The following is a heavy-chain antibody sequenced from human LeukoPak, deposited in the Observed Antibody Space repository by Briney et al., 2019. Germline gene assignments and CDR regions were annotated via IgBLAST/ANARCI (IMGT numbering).Heavy chain of an antibody. J-gene: IGHJ6*03. CDR2: ITSSSHYI. Sequence: GSLRLSCAASGFTFNIYSMNWVRQAPGKGLEWVSRITSSSHYIYYADSVKGRFTISRDNSKNTLYLQMNSLRAEDTAVHYCAKGYYFYMDVWGKGTTVTISS. CDR3: AKGYYFYMDV. CDR1: GFTFNIYS. V-gene: IGHV3-21*01.